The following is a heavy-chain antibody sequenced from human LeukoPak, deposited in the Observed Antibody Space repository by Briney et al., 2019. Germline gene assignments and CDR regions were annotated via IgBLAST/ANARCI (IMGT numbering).Heavy chain of an antibody. CDR1: GGSFSGYY. J-gene: IGHJ5*02. V-gene: IGHV4-34*01. Sequence: SETLSLTCAVYGGSFSGYYWSWIRQPPGKGLEWIGEINHSGSTNYNPSLKSRVTISVDTSKNQFSLKLSSVTAADTAVYYCARVPAAIRWFDPWGQGTLVTVSS. CDR2: INHSGST. D-gene: IGHD2-2*02. CDR3: ARVPAAIRWFDP.